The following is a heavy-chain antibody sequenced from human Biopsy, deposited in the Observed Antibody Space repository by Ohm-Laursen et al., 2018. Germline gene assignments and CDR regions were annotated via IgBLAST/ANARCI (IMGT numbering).Heavy chain of an antibody. D-gene: IGHD2-15*01. J-gene: IGHJ4*02. CDR3: ARAVGIAAAPIDY. Sequence: SLRLSCTASGFPVSDYYMSWIRQAPGRGLEWVSDINSSGSTKYHAESVKGRFPISRDNAMNSVYLQMNSLRGEDTAVYYCARAVGIAAAPIDYWGQGTLVTVSS. CDR2: INSSGSTK. V-gene: IGHV3-11*01. CDR1: GFPVSDYY.